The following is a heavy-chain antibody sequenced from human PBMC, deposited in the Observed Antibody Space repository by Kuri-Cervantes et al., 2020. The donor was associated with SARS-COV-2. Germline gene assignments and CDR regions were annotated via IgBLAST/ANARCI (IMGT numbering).Heavy chain of an antibody. V-gene: IGHV3-21*04. Sequence: GESLKISCAASGFTFSRYSMNWVRQAPGKGLEWVSSISGSNNYIYYADSVKGRFTISRDNAKKSLYLQMNSLRAEDTAVYYCAREGDGYVDYWGQGTLVTVSS. D-gene: IGHD5-24*01. CDR2: ISGSNNYI. CDR3: AREGDGYVDY. CDR1: GFTFSRYS. J-gene: IGHJ4*02.